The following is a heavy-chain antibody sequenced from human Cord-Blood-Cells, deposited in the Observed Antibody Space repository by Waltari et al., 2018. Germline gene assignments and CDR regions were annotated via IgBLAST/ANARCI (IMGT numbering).Heavy chain of an antibody. CDR3: ARVGYYDILTGDY. CDR1: GGSFSGYY. CDR2: INHSGST. V-gene: IGHV4-34*01. J-gene: IGHJ4*02. Sequence: QVQLQQWGAGLLKPSETLSPTCAVYGGSFSGYYWSWTRQPPGKGLEWIGEINHSGSTNYTPSLKSRVTISVDTSKNQFSLKLSSVTAADTAVYYCARVGYYDILTGDYWGQGTLVTVSS. D-gene: IGHD3-9*01.